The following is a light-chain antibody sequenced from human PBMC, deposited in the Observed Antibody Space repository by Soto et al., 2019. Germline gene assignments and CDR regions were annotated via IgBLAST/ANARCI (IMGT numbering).Light chain of an antibody. V-gene: IGKV1-6*01. Sequence: ASLLTQCPSSLYAAVGDRVTITCRASQGIRNDLGWYQLKPGKAPKLLIYAASSLQSGVPSRFSGSGSSTDFTLTISSLQPEDFATYYCLQDFNYPWTFGQGTKVDI. CDR1: QGIRND. CDR3: LQDFNYPWT. J-gene: IGKJ1*01. CDR2: AAS.